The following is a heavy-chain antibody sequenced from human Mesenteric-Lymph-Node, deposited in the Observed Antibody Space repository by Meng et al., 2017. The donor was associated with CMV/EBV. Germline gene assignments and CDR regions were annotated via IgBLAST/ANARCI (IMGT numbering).Heavy chain of an antibody. V-gene: IGHV4-39*07. D-gene: IGHD2-2*02. J-gene: IGHJ2*01. CDR1: IRNTDYY. CDR2: VYYSGFT. Sequence: IRNTDYYWGWIHQPPGKGLEWIGPVYYSGFTYYKSSLKGRVTISVDTSKTQFSLKLASVIAADTAVYYCARGSCSTADCYTKYFDLWGRGSLVTVSS. CDR3: ARGSCSTADCYTKYFDL.